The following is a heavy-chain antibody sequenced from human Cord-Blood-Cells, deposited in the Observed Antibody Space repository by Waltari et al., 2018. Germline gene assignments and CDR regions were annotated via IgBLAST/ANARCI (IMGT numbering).Heavy chain of an antibody. V-gene: IGHV1-24*01. CDR1: GYTLTELS. J-gene: IGHJ5*02. CDR3: ATGNGGGWNWCDP. CDR2: WGPEDGET. Sequence: QVQLVQSGAEVKKPGASVKVSCKVSGYTLTELSLHWVRQAPGKGLEWMGSWGPEDGETNYGQKVQGRVTRTEDTSTDTAYMERSSVRAEYTAVYYCATGNGGGWNWCDPWCQGTLVTVSS. D-gene: IGHD1-1*01.